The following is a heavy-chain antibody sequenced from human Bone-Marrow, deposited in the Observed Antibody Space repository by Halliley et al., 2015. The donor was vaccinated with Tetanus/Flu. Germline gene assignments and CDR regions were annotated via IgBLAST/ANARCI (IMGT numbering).Heavy chain of an antibody. CDR3: ARAWEADTDTFFDS. V-gene: IGHV4-30-4*01. CDR2: IFDTGTP. J-gene: IGHJ4*02. D-gene: IGHD1-26*01. Sequence: EWIGYIFDTGTPYFNPSLKSRVTISVDTSKNQFSLKLTSVTAADTAVYFCARAWEADTDTFFDSWGQGTLVTVSS.